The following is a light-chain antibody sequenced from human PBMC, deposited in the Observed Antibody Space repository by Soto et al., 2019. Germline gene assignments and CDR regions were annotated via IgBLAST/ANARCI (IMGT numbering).Light chain of an antibody. CDR1: QSVSSN. CDR3: QQYNDWPPYT. Sequence: EVVLTQSPATLSVSPGERATLSCRASQSVSSNLVWYQQKPGQAPRLLIYGAPTRATGIPARFSGSGSGTEFTLTISSLQSEDFAVYYCQQYNDWPPYTFGQGTKVDIK. CDR2: GAP. V-gene: IGKV3-15*01. J-gene: IGKJ1*01.